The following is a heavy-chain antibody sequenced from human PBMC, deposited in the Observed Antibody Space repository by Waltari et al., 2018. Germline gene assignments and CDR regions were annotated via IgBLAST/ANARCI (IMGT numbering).Heavy chain of an antibody. CDR1: GGSISSHY. CDR2: IEYSGST. V-gene: IGHV4-59*11. D-gene: IGHD2-21*02. J-gene: IGHJ6*02. CDR3: ARDLMVVTPYYYYGMDV. Sequence: QVQLQEAGPGLVKPSETLSLTCTVSGGSISSHYWSWIRQPPGKGLEWIGDIEYSGSTNYTPTLKSRVSISVDTSKNQFSLKLSYVTAADTAVYYCARDLMVVTPYYYYGMDVWGQGTTFTVSS.